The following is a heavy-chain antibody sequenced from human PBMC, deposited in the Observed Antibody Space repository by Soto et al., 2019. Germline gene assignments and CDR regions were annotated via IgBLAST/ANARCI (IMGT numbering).Heavy chain of an antibody. CDR2: IWYDGSNK. Sequence: GGSLRLSCAAPGFTFSSYGMHWVRQAPGKGLEWVAVIWYDGSNKYYADSVKGRFTISRNNSKNTLYLQMNSLRAEDTAVYYCARDRGSSWYIDYWGQGTLVTVSS. D-gene: IGHD6-13*01. V-gene: IGHV3-33*01. J-gene: IGHJ4*02. CDR3: ARDRGSSWYIDY. CDR1: GFTFSSYG.